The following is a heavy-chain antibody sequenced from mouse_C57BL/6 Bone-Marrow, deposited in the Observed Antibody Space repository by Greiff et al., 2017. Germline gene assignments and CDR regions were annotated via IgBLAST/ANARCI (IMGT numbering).Heavy chain of an antibody. V-gene: IGHV7-1*01. CDR3: ARDAPSYYGSSYRYCDV. D-gene: IGHD1-1*01. CDR1: GFTFSDFY. CDR2: SRNKANDYTT. J-gene: IGHJ1*03. Sequence: EVKLVESGGGLVQSGRSLRLSCATSGFTFSDFYMEWVRQAPGKGLEWIAASRNKANDYTTEYSASVKGRFIVSRDTSQSILYLQMNARRAEATAIDYCARDAPSYYGSSYRYCDVWGTGTTVTVSS.